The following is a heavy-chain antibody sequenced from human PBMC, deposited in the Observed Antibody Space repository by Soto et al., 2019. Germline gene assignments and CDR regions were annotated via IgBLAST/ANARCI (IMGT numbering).Heavy chain of an antibody. D-gene: IGHD3-9*01. CDR2: ISWDSATV. CDR3: VQGRYPTMATPLDH. V-gene: IGHV3-9*01. Sequence: GGSLRLSCSASGFTFYDCAIHFFRQSPGKGPEWVSGISWDSATVGYAESVKGRFTITRDDAKNSLYLQMDSLRREDTALYYCVQGRYPTMATPLDHWGQGTLVTVSS. CDR1: GFTFYDCA. J-gene: IGHJ5*02.